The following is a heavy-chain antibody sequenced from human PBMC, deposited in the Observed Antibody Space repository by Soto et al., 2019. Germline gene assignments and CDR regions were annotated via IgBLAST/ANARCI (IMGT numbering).Heavy chain of an antibody. J-gene: IGHJ4*02. D-gene: IGHD2-15*01. V-gene: IGHV1-2*04. CDR3: AHRPSYCSGGSCYSGFDY. CDR2: INPNSGGT. CDR1: GYTFTGYY. Sequence: ASVKVSCKASGYTFTGYYMHWVRQAPGQGLEWMGWINPNSGGTNYAQKFQGWVTITKDTSKNQVVLTMTNMDPVDTATYYCAHRPSYCSGGSCYSGFDYWGQGTQVTVS.